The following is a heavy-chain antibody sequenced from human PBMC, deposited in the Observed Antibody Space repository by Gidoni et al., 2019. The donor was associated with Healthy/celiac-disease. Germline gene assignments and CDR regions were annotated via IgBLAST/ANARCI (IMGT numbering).Heavy chain of an antibody. D-gene: IGHD3-10*01. CDR3: ARGVRGVSNNFDY. Sequence: QLQLQESGPGLVKPSETLSLTCTVSGGSLSSSSYYWGWIRQPPGKGLEWIGSIYYSGSTYYNPSLKSRVTISVDTSKNQFSLKLSSVTAADTAVYYCARGVRGVSNNFDYWGQGTLVTVSS. CDR2: IYYSGST. J-gene: IGHJ4*02. CDR1: GGSLSSSSYY. V-gene: IGHV4-39*07.